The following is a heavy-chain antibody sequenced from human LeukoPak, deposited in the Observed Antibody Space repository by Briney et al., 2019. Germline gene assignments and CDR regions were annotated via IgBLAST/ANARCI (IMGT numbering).Heavy chain of an antibody. V-gene: IGHV3-23*01. J-gene: IGHJ6*02. CDR1: GFTFSTYS. D-gene: IGHD3-22*01. Sequence: GGSLRLSCAASGFTFSTYSMNWVRQAPGKGLEWVSTISGGGSSTYYADSVKGRFTISRDNSKNTLYLQMNSLRAEDTAVYYCAKVLYDSSGDYYRYYGMDVWGQGTTVTVSS. CDR2: ISGGGSST. CDR3: AKVLYDSSGDYYRYYGMDV.